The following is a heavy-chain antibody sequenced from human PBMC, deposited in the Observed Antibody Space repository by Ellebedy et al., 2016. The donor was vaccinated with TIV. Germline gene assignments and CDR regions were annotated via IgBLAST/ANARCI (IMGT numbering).Heavy chain of an antibody. CDR2: LNPNSGGT. J-gene: IGHJ4*02. D-gene: IGHD2-21*02. CDR3: AREGAMTAKFFDY. V-gene: IGHV1-46*01. Sequence: ASVKVSCKASGYTFTTYYIHWVRQAPGQGLEWVGTLNPNSGGTSYAQKFQGRVAVTRDTSTSTVYMELSSLKSEDTALYYCAREGAMTAKFFDYWGQGSLVTVS. CDR1: GYTFTTYY.